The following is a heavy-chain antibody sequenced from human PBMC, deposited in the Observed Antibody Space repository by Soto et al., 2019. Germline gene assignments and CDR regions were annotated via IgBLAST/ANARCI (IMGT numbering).Heavy chain of an antibody. CDR2: INHSGST. Sequence: QVQLQQWGAGLLKPSETLSLTCAVYGGSFSGYCWSWIRQPPGKGLEWIGEINHSGSTNYNPSLKSRVTISVDTSKNQFSLKLSSVTAADTAVYYCARARLRYCSGGSCYPMRGYFQHWGQGTLVTVSS. J-gene: IGHJ1*01. D-gene: IGHD2-15*01. V-gene: IGHV4-34*01. CDR3: ARARLRYCSGGSCYPMRGYFQH. CDR1: GGSFSGYC.